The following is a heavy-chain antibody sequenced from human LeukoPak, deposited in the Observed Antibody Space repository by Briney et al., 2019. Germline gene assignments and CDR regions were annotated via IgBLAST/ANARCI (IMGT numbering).Heavy chain of an antibody. D-gene: IGHD3-10*01. CDR2: INPNSGGT. CDR3: ARESVYGSGSYYAGAGSHYYMDV. Sequence: GASVKVSCKASGYTFTGYYMHWVRQAPGQGLEWMGWINPNSGGTNYAQKFQGRVTMTRDTSISTAYMELSRLISDDTAVYYCARESVYGSGSYYAGAGSHYYMDVWGKGTTVTISS. J-gene: IGHJ6*03. V-gene: IGHV1-2*02. CDR1: GYTFTGYY.